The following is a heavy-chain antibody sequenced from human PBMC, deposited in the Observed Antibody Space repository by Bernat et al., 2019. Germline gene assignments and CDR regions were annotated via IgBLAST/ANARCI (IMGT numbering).Heavy chain of an antibody. CDR3: AREGRGGYGYFDY. CDR1: GFTFTNYY. D-gene: IGHD5-18*01. CDR2: IIPSGGNT. J-gene: IGHJ4*02. V-gene: IGHV1-46*01. Sequence: QVQLVQSGAEVKKPGAAVKVSCKASGFTFTNYYMHWVRQAPGQGLEWMGLIIPSGGNTDYAQKFQGRVTMTTDTSTNTVYMELSSLRSEDTAVYYCAREGRGGYGYFDYWGQGTLVTVSS.